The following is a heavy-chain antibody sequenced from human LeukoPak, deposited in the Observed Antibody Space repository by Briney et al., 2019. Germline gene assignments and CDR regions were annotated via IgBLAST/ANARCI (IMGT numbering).Heavy chain of an antibody. V-gene: IGHV4-31*03. CDR1: GGSISSGGYY. Sequence: SQTLSLTCTVSGGSISSGGYYWSWIRQHPGTGLEWIGYIYYSGSTYYNPSLKSRVTISVDTSKNQFSLKLSSVTAADTAVYYCARGGDYYDSSGYQPDIWGRGTMVTVSS. CDR2: IYYSGST. CDR3: ARGGDYYDSSGYQPDI. J-gene: IGHJ3*02. D-gene: IGHD3-22*01.